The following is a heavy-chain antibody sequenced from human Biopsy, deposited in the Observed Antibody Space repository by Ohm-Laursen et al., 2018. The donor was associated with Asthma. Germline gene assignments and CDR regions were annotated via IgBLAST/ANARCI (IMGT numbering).Heavy chain of an antibody. J-gene: IGHJ4*02. CDR1: GFSFSTYW. CDR3: AVLGRITNAY. V-gene: IGHV3-74*01. Sequence: SLRLSCAASGFSFSTYWMHWVRQAPGKGLVWVARINSDGSSLSHADSVKGRFTVSRDNAKNTLYLQMNSLRGEDTAVYYCAVLGRITNAYWGQGTLVTVSS. D-gene: IGHD1-20*01. CDR2: INSDGSSL.